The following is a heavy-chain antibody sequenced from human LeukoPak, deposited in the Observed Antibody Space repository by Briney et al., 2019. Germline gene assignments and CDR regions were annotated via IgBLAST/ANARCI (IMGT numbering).Heavy chain of an antibody. CDR2: INHSGST. V-gene: IGHV4-39*07. CDR1: GGSISSSSYY. CDR3: ASYCSSTSCSSGTDAFDI. Sequence: SETLSLTCTVSGGSISSSSYYWGWIRQPPGKGLEWIGEINHSGSTNYNPSLKSRVTISVDTSKNQFSLKLSSVTAADTAVYYCASYCSSTSCSSGTDAFDIWGQGTMVTVSS. D-gene: IGHD2-2*01. J-gene: IGHJ3*02.